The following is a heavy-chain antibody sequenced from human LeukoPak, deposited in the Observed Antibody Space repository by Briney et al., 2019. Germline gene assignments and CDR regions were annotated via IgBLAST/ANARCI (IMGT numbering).Heavy chain of an antibody. D-gene: IGHD6-13*01. CDR3: ARALVPLDYYYGMDV. CDR2: INPNSGGT. CDR1: GYTFTGYY. J-gene: IGHJ6*02. V-gene: IGHV1-2*02. Sequence: ASVKVSCKASGYTFTGYYMHWVRQAPGQGLEWMEWINPNSGGTNYAQKFQGRVTMTRDTSISTAYMELSRLRSDDTAVYYCARALVPLDYYYGMDVWGQGTTVTVSS.